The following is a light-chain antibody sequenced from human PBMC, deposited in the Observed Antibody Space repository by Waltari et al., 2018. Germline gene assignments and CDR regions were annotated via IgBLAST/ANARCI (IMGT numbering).Light chain of an antibody. V-gene: IGLV2-14*01. CDR3: SSYTSSTTPYV. Sequence: QSALTQPASVSGSPGQSITISCTRTSQAVGGYHYVSWYQQHPGKAPQLMIYEVSHRPSGVSNRFSGSKSGNTASLTISGLQAEDEADYYCSSYTSSTTPYVFGTGTKVTVL. CDR1: SQAVGGYHY. CDR2: EVS. J-gene: IGLJ1*01.